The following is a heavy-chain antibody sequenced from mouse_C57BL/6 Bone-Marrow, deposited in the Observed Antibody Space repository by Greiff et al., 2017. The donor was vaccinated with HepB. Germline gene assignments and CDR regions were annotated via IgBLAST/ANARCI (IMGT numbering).Heavy chain of an antibody. CDR1: GYTFTSYW. D-gene: IGHD2-1*01. Sequence: QVQLQQPGAELVKPGASVKMSCKASGYTFTSYWITWVKQRPEQGLEWIGDIYPGSGSTNYNEKFKSKATLTVDTSSSTAYMQLSSLTSEDSAVYYCARGIGNFAGFAYWGQGTLVTVSA. J-gene: IGHJ3*01. V-gene: IGHV1-55*01. CDR2: IYPGSGST. CDR3: ARGIGNFAGFAY.